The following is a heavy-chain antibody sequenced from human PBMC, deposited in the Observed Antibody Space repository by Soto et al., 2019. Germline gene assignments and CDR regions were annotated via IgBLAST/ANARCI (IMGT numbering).Heavy chain of an antibody. CDR2: LYWDDDK. J-gene: IGHJ6*04. D-gene: IGHD3-10*01. CDR3: AHRGAWGSGSYFPS. V-gene: IGHV2-5*02. CDR1: VFSLSTSGVG. Sequence: QITLKESGPTLVKPTQTLTLTCTFSVFSLSTSGVGVGWILQPPGKALEWLALLYWDDDKCYSPSLKSRLTITKDTSKNQVVLTMTNMDPVDKTTYYCAHRGAWGSGSYFPSWGKGTTVTVSS.